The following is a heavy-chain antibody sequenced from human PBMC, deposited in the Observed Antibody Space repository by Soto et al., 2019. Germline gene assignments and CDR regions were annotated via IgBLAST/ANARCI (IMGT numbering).Heavy chain of an antibody. CDR3: NTDPGITMVRGVIVLPKYYYYHGMDV. J-gene: IGHJ6*02. Sequence: GGCRILSCSASGFPFSNALMSWVRQAPGKGVEGVGRVKSKTDCGRTEDAGPVKGSFTISGDDSKNTLYLQMNSLKTEDTAVYYCNTDPGITMVRGVIVLPKYYYYHGMDVWGQGTTVNVS. V-gene: IGHV3-15*01. CDR1: GFPFSNAL. D-gene: IGHD3-10*01. CDR2: VKSKTDCGRT.